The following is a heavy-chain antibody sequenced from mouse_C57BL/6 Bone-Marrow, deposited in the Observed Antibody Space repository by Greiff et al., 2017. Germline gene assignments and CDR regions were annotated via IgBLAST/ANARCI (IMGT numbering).Heavy chain of an antibody. CDR1: GFTFSSYT. J-gene: IGHJ4*01. Sequence: DVMLVESGGGLVKPGGSLKLSCAASGFTFSSYTMSWVRQTPEKRLAWVATLSGGGGNTYSPDSVKGRFTISRDNAKNTLYLQMSSLRSEDTALYYCARLYYYGSSYDYAMDYWGQGTSVTVSS. CDR2: LSGGGGNT. D-gene: IGHD1-1*01. CDR3: ARLYYYGSSYDYAMDY. V-gene: IGHV5-9*01.